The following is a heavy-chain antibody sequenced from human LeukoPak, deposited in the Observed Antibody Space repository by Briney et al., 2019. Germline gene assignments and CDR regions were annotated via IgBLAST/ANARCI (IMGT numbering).Heavy chain of an antibody. J-gene: IGHJ5*02. CDR1: EFSFGSNW. D-gene: IGHD5-18*01. CDR2: IKPDASEK. CDR3: ASTANNWFDP. Sequence: GGSLRLSCAASEFSFGSNWMSWVRQAPGKGLEWVAVIKPDASEKYYVDSLKSRFTISRDNAKNSLFLQMNSLRVEDTAVYYCASTANNWFDPWGQGTLVTVSS. V-gene: IGHV3-7*05.